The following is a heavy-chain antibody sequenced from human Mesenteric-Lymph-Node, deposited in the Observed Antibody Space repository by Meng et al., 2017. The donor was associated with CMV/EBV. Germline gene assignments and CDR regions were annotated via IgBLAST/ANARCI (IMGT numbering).Heavy chain of an antibody. D-gene: IGHD3-22*01. J-gene: IGHJ4*02. CDR2: ISGSGGST. V-gene: IGHV3-23*01. CDR3: AKDYYYDSSGYSIKLYHFDY. Sequence: FSSYAMSWVRQAPGKGLEWVSAISGSGGSTYYADSVKGRFTISRDNSKNTLYLQMNSLRAEDTAVYYCAKDYYYDSSGYSIKLYHFDYWGQGTLVTVSS. CDR1: FSSYA.